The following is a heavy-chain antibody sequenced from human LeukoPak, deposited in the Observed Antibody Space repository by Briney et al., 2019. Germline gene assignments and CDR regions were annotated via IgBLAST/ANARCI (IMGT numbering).Heavy chain of an antibody. CDR3: AKDLGSSWLAGFYSYGMDV. D-gene: IGHD6-13*01. V-gene: IGHV3-30*18. J-gene: IGHJ6*02. Sequence: PGRSLRLSCAASGYTFSDYAVHWVRQAPGKGLEWVAVISYDGRIKYYADSVKGRFTISRDNFKNTLYLQMNSLRPEDTALYYCAKDLGSSWLAGFYSYGMDVWGQGTTVTVSS. CDR1: GYTFSDYA. CDR2: ISYDGRIK.